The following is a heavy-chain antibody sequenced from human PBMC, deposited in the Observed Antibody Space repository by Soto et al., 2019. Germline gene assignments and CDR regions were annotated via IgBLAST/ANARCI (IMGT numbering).Heavy chain of an antibody. D-gene: IGHD3-22*01. J-gene: IGHJ3*02. Sequence: SETLPLTCAVSGGSISSRHGWSWVRQPPGKGLEWIGEIYYGGSTNYDPSLKSRVTISVDKSKNQFSLKLSSVTAADTAVYFCARHYYDSSGYDYASGFDIWGQGTMVTVSS. CDR1: GGSISSRHG. CDR3: ARHYYDSSGYDYASGFDI. V-gene: IGHV4-4*02. CDR2: IYYGGST.